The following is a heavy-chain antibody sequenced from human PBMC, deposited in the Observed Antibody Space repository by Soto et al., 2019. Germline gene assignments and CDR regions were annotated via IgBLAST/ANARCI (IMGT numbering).Heavy chain of an antibody. Sequence: EVQLVESGGGLVKPGGSLRLSCAASGFTFSNAWMSWVRQAPGKGLEWVGRIKSKTDGGTTDYAAPVKGRFTISRDDSKNTLYLQMNSLKTEDTAVYYCTTAPYYGSGGLGTDYWGQGTLVTVSS. D-gene: IGHD3-10*01. J-gene: IGHJ4*02. CDR3: TTAPYYGSGGLGTDY. CDR1: GFTFSNAW. V-gene: IGHV3-15*01. CDR2: IKSKTDGGTT.